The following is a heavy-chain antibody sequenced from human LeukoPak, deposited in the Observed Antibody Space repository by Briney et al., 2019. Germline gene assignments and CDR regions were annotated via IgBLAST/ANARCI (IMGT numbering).Heavy chain of an antibody. CDR2: ISGSGGST. J-gene: IGHJ4*02. CDR3: AKDGTQWLVPYYFDY. D-gene: IGHD6-19*01. Sequence: GGSLRLSCAASGFTFTNYAMSWVRQAPGKGLEWVSAISGSGGSTYYADSVKGRFTISRDYSKNTLYLQMNSLRAEDTAVYYCAKDGTQWLVPYYFDYWGQGTLVTVSS. V-gene: IGHV3-23*01. CDR1: GFTFTNYA.